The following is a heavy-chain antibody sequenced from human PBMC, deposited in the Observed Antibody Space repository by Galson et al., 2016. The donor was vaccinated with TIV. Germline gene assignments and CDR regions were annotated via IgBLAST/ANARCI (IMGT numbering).Heavy chain of an antibody. J-gene: IGHJ4*02. CDR1: GYTFADYY. CDR2: INPHRGTT. D-gene: IGHD6-13*01. V-gene: IGHV1-46*01. Sequence: SVKVSCKASGYTFADYYIHWVRQAPGQGLEWMGIINPHRGTTNYTQRFQDRVIMTRDMSTTTVYMELSSLTSGETAMYFCARAAPDQHFDYWGQGSLVTVSS. CDR3: ARAAPDQHFDY.